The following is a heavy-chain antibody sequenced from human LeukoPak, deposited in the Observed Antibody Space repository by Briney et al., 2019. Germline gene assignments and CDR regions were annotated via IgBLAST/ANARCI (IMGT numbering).Heavy chain of an antibody. V-gene: IGHV4-30-2*01. CDR3: ARESFGKPNYFDY. D-gene: IGHD3-3*01. Sequence: SETLSLTCAVSGGSISSGGYSWSWIRQPPGKGLEWIGYIYHSGSTYYNPSLKSRVTISVDRSKNQFSLKLSSVTAADTAVYYCARESFGKPNYFDYWGQGTLVTVSS. CDR1: GGSISSGGYS. J-gene: IGHJ4*02. CDR2: IYHSGST.